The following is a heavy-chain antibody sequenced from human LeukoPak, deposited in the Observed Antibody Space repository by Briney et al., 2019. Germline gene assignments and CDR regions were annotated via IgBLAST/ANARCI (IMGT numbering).Heavy chain of an antibody. Sequence: GGSLRLSCAASGFTVSSNYMSWVRQAPGKGLEWVSVIYSGGFTYYADSVKGRFTISRDNSKNTLYLQMNSLRAEDTAVYYCARTIVGAYDAFDIWGQGTMVTVSS. J-gene: IGHJ3*02. V-gene: IGHV3-53*01. CDR2: IYSGGFT. D-gene: IGHD1-26*01. CDR3: ARTIVGAYDAFDI. CDR1: GFTVSSNY.